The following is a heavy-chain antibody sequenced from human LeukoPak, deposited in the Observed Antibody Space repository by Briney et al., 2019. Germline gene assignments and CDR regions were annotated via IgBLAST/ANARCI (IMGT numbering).Heavy chain of an antibody. CDR3: ARDLEDSSPFGAFDM. CDR2: IWFDGIRK. CDR1: GFTFSNYG. D-gene: IGHD3-22*01. J-gene: IGHJ3*02. Sequence: GGSLRLSCVASGFTFSNYGMHWVRQVPGKGLEWVAAIWFDGIRKYYADSVKGRLTISRDNSKNTLYLQMNILRGEDTAVYYCARDLEDSSPFGAFDMWGQGTMVTVSS. V-gene: IGHV3-33*01.